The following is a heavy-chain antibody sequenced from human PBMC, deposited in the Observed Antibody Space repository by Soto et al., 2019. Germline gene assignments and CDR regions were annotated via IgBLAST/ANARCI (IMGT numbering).Heavy chain of an antibody. Sequence: GGSLRLSCAASGITFSDFAMGWLRQTTGKGLEWVSTISGRGDEIYYADSVKGRFTISRDNSRSTLYLQMNSLRAEDTAVYFCAKEYYYDSSFDYWGQGVLVTVS. D-gene: IGHD3-22*01. CDR1: GITFSDFA. V-gene: IGHV3-23*01. CDR2: ISGRGDEI. CDR3: AKEYYYDSSFDY. J-gene: IGHJ4*02.